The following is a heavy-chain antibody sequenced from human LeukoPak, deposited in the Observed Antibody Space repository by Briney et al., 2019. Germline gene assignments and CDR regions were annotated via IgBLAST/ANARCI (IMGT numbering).Heavy chain of an antibody. CDR3: AKDSGHYYGSGSSFDY. J-gene: IGHJ4*02. D-gene: IGHD3-10*01. Sequence: GGSLRLSCAASGFTFDDYAMHWVRQAPGKGLEWVSGISWNSGSIGYADSVKGRFIISRDNAKNSLYLQMNSLRAEDTALYYCAKDSGHYYGSGSSFDYWGQGTLVTVSS. CDR2: ISWNSGSI. CDR1: GFTFDDYA. V-gene: IGHV3-9*01.